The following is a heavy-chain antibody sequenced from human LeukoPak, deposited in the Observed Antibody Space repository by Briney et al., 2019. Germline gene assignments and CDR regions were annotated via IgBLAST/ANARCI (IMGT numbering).Heavy chain of an antibody. CDR2: LGSDGRTT. CDR1: GFTFSTYG. D-gene: IGHD5-18*01. CDR3: AKDSGYGGGYYYYYYMDV. J-gene: IGHJ6*03. V-gene: IGHV3-30*18. Sequence: PGRSLRLSCAASGFTFSTYGTHWVRQAPGKGLEWVAVLGSDGRTTYYADSVKGRFTISRDNSKNTLYLQMNSLRAEDTALYYCAKDSGYGGGYYYYYYMDVWGKGTTVTVSS.